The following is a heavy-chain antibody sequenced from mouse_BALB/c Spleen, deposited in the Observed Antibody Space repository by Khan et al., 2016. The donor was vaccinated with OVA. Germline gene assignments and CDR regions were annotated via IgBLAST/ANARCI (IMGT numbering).Heavy chain of an antibody. CDR2: IAPGSGST. D-gene: IGHD1-1*01. J-gene: IGHJ4*01. CDR3: ARGNYYGNSAYAMDY. V-gene: IGHV1S41*01. CDR1: GYTFTSYW. Sequence: DLVKPGASVKLSCKASGYTFTSYWINWIKQRPGQGLEWIGRIAPGSGSTFYNEMFKGKATLTVATSSSTAYIQVSSLSSGDAAVFFCARGNYYGNSAYAMDYWGQGTSLTVSS.